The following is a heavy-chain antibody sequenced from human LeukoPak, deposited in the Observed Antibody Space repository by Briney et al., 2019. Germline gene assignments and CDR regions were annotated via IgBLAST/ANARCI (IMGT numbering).Heavy chain of an antibody. CDR2: ISWSSGII. CDR1: GFTFDDHG. CDR3: AKDTGRPTDAITMEDNAFDI. D-gene: IGHD3-3*01. V-gene: IGHV3-9*01. J-gene: IGHJ3*02. Sequence: PGRSLRLSCAASGFTFDDHGMHWVRQAPGKGLEWVSGISWSSGIIGYADSVKGRFTISRDNAKNSLYLQMDSLRAEDTALYYCAKDTGRPTDAITMEDNAFDIWGQGTMVTVPS.